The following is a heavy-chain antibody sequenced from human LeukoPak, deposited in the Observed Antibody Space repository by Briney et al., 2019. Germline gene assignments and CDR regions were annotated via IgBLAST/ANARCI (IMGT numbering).Heavy chain of an antibody. CDR3: VTGNQLPLDYYYYMDV. D-gene: IGHD2-2*01. CDR2: INPNSGGT. CDR1: GYTFTGYY. Sequence: GASVKVSCKAPGYTFTGYYMHWVRQAPGQGLEWMGWINPNSGGTNYAQKFQGRVTMTRDTSISTAYMELSRLRSDDTAVYYCVTGNQLPLDYYYYMDVWGKGTTVTVSS. J-gene: IGHJ6*03. V-gene: IGHV1-2*02.